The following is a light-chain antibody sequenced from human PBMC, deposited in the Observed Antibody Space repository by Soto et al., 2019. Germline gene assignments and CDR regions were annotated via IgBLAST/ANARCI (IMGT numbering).Light chain of an antibody. V-gene: IGLV2-14*01. CDR2: EVS. CDR3: SSYTSSSTLV. J-gene: IGLJ1*01. Sequence: QSALTQPASVSGSPGQSITISCTGTSSDVGGYNYVSWYQQHPGKAPKLMIYEVSNRPSGVPNRFSGSNSGNTASLTISGPHAEDEAPYYCSSYTSSSTLVFGTGTKLTVL. CDR1: SSDVGGYNY.